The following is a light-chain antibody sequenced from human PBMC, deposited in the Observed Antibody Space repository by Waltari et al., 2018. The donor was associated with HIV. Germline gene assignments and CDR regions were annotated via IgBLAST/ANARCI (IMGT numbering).Light chain of an antibody. CDR3: QQGHSFPPT. CDR2: ATS. J-gene: IGKJ4*01. CDR1: QDIGSW. V-gene: IGKV1-12*01. Sequence: DIQMTQSPSFVSASVGDRITITCRASQDIGSWLAWYQQKSGKAPSLLIYATSSFPSGVPARFSGGGSGTEFTLTISSLQHEDVAVYYCQQGHSFPPTFGGGTKVEIK.